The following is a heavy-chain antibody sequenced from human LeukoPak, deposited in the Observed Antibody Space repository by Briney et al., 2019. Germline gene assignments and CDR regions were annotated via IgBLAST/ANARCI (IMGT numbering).Heavy chain of an antibody. CDR1: GFTFSSYS. CDR2: IKQDGSEK. Sequence: PGGSLRLSCAASGFTFSSYSMSWVRQAPGKGLEWVANIKQDGSEKYYVDSVKGRFTISRDNAKNSLYLQMNSLRAEDTAVYYCARVEVWYYYGMDVWGQGTTVTVSS. J-gene: IGHJ6*02. V-gene: IGHV3-7*01. CDR3: ARVEVWYYYGMDV.